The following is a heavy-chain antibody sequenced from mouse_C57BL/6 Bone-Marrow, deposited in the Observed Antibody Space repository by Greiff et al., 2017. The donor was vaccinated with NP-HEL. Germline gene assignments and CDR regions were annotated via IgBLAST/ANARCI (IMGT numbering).Heavy chain of an antibody. CDR2: IYPRSGNT. J-gene: IGHJ4*01. D-gene: IGHD4-1*01. CDR1: GYTFTSYG. Sequence: QVTLKVSGAELARPGASVKLSCKASGYTFTSYGISWVKQRTGQGLEWIGEIYPRSGNTYYNEKFKGKATLTADKSSSTAYMELRSLTSEDSAVYFCASKRELGRAYYYAMDYWGQGTSVTVSS. CDR3: ASKRELGRAYYYAMDY. V-gene: IGHV1-81*01.